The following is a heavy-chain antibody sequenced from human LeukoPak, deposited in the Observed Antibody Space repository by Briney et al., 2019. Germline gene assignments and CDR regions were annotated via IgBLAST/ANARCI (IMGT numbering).Heavy chain of an antibody. CDR3: ARDLSVGAKPDLGFDY. Sequence: GGSLRLSCAASGFTFSSYNMNSVRQAPGKGLEWVSSISSSSTYIYYADSMKGRLTISRDNAKNSLYLQMNSLRAEDTAVYYCARDLSVGAKPDLGFDYWGQGSLVTVSS. CDR2: ISSSSTYI. CDR1: GFTFSSYN. D-gene: IGHD1-26*01. J-gene: IGHJ4*02. V-gene: IGHV3-21*01.